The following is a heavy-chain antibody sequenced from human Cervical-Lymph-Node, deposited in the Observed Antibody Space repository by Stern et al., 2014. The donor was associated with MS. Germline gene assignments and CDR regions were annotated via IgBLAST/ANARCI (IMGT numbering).Heavy chain of an antibody. V-gene: IGHV3-30-3*01. CDR2: ISYDGSNK. CDR1: GFTFSSYA. J-gene: IGHJ4*02. CDR3: ATSREHQAVAGTVGDY. Sequence: QVQLVESGGGVVQPGRSLRLSCAASGFTFSSYAMHWVRQAPGKGLEWGAVISYDGSNKYYADSVQERLTISRDNSKNTLYLQMNSLRAEDTAVYYCATSREHQAVAGTVGDYWGQGTLVTVSS. D-gene: IGHD6-19*01.